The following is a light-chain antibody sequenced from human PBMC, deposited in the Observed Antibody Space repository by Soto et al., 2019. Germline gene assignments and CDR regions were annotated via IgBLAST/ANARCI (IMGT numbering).Light chain of an antibody. Sequence: EIVMTQSPATLSVSPGEGVTLSCRASQSVSSNLAWYQHKPGQAPRLLIYAASTRATGIPARFSGSGSGTEFTLTISRLEHDDFAVYYCQQYVSSPWTFGQGTKVDIK. J-gene: IGKJ1*01. CDR3: QQYVSSPWT. V-gene: IGKV3-15*01. CDR2: AAS. CDR1: QSVSSN.